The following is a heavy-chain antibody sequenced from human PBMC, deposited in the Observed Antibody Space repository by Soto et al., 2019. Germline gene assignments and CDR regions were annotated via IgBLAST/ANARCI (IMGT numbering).Heavy chain of an antibody. J-gene: IGHJ4*02. CDR1: RFTFSSYA. V-gene: IGHV3-30-3*01. D-gene: IGHD2-2*01. Sequence: GGSLRLSCAASRFTFSSYAMHWVRQAPGKGLEWVAVISYGGSNKYYADSVKGRFTISRDNSKNTLYLQMNSLRAEDTAVYYCARGVGPIVVVPADYWGQGTLVTVSS. CDR2: ISYGGSNK. CDR3: ARGVGPIVVVPADY.